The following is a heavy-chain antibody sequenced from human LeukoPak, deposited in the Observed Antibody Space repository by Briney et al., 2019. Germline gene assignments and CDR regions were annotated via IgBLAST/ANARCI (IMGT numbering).Heavy chain of an antibody. Sequence: SETLSLTCAVYGGSFSGYYWSWIRQPPGKGLEWTGEINHSGSTNYNPSLKSRVTISVDTSKNQFSLKLSSVTAADTAVYYCARTIAAAVDFDYWGQGTLVTVSS. CDR2: INHSGST. CDR1: GGSFSGYY. D-gene: IGHD6-13*01. CDR3: ARTIAAAVDFDY. J-gene: IGHJ4*02. V-gene: IGHV4-34*01.